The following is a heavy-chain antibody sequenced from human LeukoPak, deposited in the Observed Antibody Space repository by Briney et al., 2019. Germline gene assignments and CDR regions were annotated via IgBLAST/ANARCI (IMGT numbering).Heavy chain of an antibody. Sequence: GSLRLSCAASGFTIRDYVMSWVRQAPGKGLDWVSYIDPSGTTLYYADSVKGRFTVSRDNGKNSLSLQLRSLRAEDTAVYYCARAAYNWNWGQGTLVTVSS. V-gene: IGHV3-11*01. D-gene: IGHD1-20*01. J-gene: IGHJ4*02. CDR1: GFTIRDYV. CDR2: IDPSGTTL. CDR3: ARAAYNWN.